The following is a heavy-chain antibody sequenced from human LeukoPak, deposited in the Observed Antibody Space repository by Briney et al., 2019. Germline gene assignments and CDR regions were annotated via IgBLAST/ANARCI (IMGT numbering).Heavy chain of an antibody. J-gene: IGHJ4*02. Sequence: GGSLRLSCAASRFTFSSYSMNWVRQAPGKGLEWVSSISSSSSYIYYADSVKGRFTISRDNAKNSLYLQMNSLRAEDTAVYYCARSNHYYDSSGYFRWGQGTLVTVSS. V-gene: IGHV3-21*01. CDR3: ARSNHYYDSSGYFR. CDR2: ISSSSSYI. CDR1: RFTFSSYS. D-gene: IGHD3-22*01.